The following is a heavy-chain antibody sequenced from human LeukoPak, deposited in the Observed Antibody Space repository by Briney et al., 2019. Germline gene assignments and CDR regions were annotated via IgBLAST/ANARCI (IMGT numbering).Heavy chain of an antibody. Sequence: PGRSLRLSCAASGFTFSSYGMHWVRQAPGKGLEWVAVISYDGSNKYYADSVKGRFTISRDNSKNTLYLQMNSLRAEDTAVYYCAKEGSSWYHYWGQGTLVTVSS. V-gene: IGHV3-30*18. CDR1: GFTFSSYG. D-gene: IGHD6-13*01. CDR3: AKEGSSWYHY. CDR2: ISYDGSNK. J-gene: IGHJ4*02.